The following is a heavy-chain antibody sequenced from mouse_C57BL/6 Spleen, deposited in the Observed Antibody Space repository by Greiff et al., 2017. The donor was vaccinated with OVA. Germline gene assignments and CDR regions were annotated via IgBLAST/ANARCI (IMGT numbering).Heavy chain of an antibody. V-gene: IGHV5-16*01. CDR3: ARDRAQAMDY. J-gene: IGHJ4*01. CDR2: INYDGSST. Sequence: EVMLVESEGGLVQPGSSMKLSCTASGFTFSDYYMDWVRQVPEKGLEWVANINYDGSSTYYLDSLKSRFIISRDNAKNILYLQMSSLKSEDTATYYCARDRAQAMDYWGQGTSVTVSS. D-gene: IGHD3-1*01. CDR1: GFTFSDYY.